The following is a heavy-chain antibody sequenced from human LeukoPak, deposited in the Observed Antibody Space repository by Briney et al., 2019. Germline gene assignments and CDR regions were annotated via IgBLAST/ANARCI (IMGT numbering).Heavy chain of an antibody. CDR1: GFIFSSYA. D-gene: IGHD5-24*01. Sequence: GGSLRLSCAASGFIFSSYAMSWVRQAPGKGLVWVSRINNGGSSTSYADSVKGRFTISRDNAKNTLYLQMNSLRAEDTAVYYCARPTEMATIRDAFDIWGQGTRVTVSS. CDR3: ARPTEMATIRDAFDI. V-gene: IGHV3-74*01. CDR2: INNGGSST. J-gene: IGHJ3*02.